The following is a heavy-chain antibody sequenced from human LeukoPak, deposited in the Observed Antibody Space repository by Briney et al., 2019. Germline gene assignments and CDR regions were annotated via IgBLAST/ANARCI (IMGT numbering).Heavy chain of an antibody. CDR1: GITFSSDA. V-gene: IGHV3-23*01. Sequence: PGGSLRLSCAASGITFSSDAMSWVRQAPGKGLEWVSAISGSGGSTYYAGPVKGRFTSSRDNSKNTLYLQMNSLRAEDTAVYYCAKDPMTVTSNWFDPWGQGTLVTVSS. D-gene: IGHD4-17*01. CDR3: AKDPMTVTSNWFDP. CDR2: ISGSGGST. J-gene: IGHJ5*02.